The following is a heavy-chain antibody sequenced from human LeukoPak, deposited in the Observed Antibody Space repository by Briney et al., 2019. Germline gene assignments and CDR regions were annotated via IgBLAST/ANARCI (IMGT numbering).Heavy chain of an antibody. J-gene: IGHJ6*02. CDR2: IWSDGSDK. Sequence: GGSLRLPCAASGFTFSSYGMHWVRQAPGKGLEWVAVIWSDGSDKYYADSVKGRFTISRDSSRNTLDLQMNSLRVEDTAVYHCARDASSGWYRFGMDVWGQGTTVTVSS. CDR1: GFTFSSYG. V-gene: IGHV3-33*01. D-gene: IGHD6-19*01. CDR3: ARDASSGWYRFGMDV.